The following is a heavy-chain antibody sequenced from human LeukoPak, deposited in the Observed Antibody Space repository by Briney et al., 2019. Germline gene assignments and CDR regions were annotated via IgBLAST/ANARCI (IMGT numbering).Heavy chain of an antibody. CDR2: IYYSGTT. CDR3: ARGRRNIVVVVAATGGMDV. J-gene: IGHJ6*02. CDR1: GGSISSSDYY. V-gene: IGHV4-39*01. D-gene: IGHD2-15*01. Sequence: SETLSLTCTVSGGSISSSDYYWGWIRQPPGKGLEWIASIYYSGTTHYNPSHQSRVTMSVDTSKNQFSLKLSSATAADTAVYYCARGRRNIVVVVAATGGMDVWGQGTTVTVSS.